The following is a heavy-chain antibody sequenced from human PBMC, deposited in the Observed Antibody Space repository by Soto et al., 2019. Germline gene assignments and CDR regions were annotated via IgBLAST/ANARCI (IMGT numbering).Heavy chain of an antibody. J-gene: IGHJ6*02. Sequence: TLSLTNTVSGCSRASGVYYLSWIRHLPGKGLEWIGYIYYSGGTQFNPSLKSRVSMSVDTSKNQFSLRLSSVTAADTAVYYCATLLGSHQHYYFGIDVWGQGTTVSVSS. CDR3: ATLLGSHQHYYFGIDV. CDR2: IYYSGGT. CDR1: GCSRASGVYY. V-gene: IGHV4-31*03. D-gene: IGHD2-2*01.